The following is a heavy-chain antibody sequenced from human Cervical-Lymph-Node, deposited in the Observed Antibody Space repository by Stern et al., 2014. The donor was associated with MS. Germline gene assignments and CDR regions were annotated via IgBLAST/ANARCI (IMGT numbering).Heavy chain of an antibody. D-gene: IGHD1-26*01. CDR3: ARDGRGSGKSYFDP. V-gene: IGHV1-2*02. Sequence: VQLVESGAEVKKPGASVKVSCKASGYTFSDYYMHWVRQAPGQGVEGVGWINPKSGGTSYAPKFQGRVTMTWDTSISTPYMELSSLRSDDTAMYYCARDGRGSGKSYFDPWGQGTLVTVSS. CDR2: INPKSGGT. CDR1: GYTFSDYY. J-gene: IGHJ5*02.